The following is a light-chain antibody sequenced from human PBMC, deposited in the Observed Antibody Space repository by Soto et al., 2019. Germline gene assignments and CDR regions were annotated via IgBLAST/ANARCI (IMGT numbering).Light chain of an antibody. J-gene: IGLJ1*01. CDR1: SSDVGSYNL. CDR3: CSYAGSRTLV. V-gene: IGLV2-23*02. Sequence: QSALAQPASVSGSPGQSITISCTGTSSDVGSYNLVSWYQHHPGKAPKLMIYEVSKRPSGVSNRFSGSKSGNTASLTISGLQAEDEADYYCCSYAGSRTLVFGTGTKVTVL. CDR2: EVS.